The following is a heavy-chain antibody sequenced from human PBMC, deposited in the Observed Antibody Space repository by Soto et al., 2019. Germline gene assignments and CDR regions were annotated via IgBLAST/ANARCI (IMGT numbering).Heavy chain of an antibody. CDR2: ISTNSGNT. J-gene: IGHJ4*02. D-gene: IGHD2-8*01. V-gene: IGHV1-18*01. CDR3: ARDNGYYDF. Sequence: GASVKVSCKTSGYTFSSYSINWVRQAPGQGLEWMAWISTNSGNTHYAERVQGRVTVTLDKSARTAFMEMWGLTSDDTAVYFCARDNGYYDFWGQGTLVTVS. CDR1: GYTFSSYS.